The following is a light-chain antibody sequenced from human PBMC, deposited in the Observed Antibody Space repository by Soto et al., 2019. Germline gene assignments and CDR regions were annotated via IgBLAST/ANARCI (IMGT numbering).Light chain of an antibody. CDR1: QSVSSGY. J-gene: IGKJ4*01. CDR2: GVS. Sequence: EIVLTQSPGTLSLSPGERATLSCRASQSVSSGYLAWYQQKPGQAPRLLMYGVSSRATGIPDRFSGRGSLTDFPLTISGPEVEESAVYYRQQHGRASLTLGGGTKGEIK. V-gene: IGKV3-20*01. CDR3: QQHGRASLT.